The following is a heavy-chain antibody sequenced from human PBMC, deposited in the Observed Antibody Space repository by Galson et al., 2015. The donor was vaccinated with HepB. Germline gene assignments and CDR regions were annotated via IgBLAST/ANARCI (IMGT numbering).Heavy chain of an antibody. J-gene: IGHJ5*02. CDR2: ISAYNGNT. D-gene: IGHD1-26*01. Sequence: SVKVSCKASGYTFTSYGISWVRQAPGQGLEWMGWISAYNGNTNYAQKLQGRVTMTTDTSTSTAYMELSSLRSEDTAVYYCARGRRAGIVGARGWFDPWGQGTLVTVSS. V-gene: IGHV1-18*04. CDR1: GYTFTSYG. CDR3: ARGRRAGIVGARGWFDP.